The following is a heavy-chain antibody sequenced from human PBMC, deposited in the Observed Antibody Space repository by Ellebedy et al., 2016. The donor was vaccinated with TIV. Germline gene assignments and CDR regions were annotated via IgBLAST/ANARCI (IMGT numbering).Heavy chain of an antibody. CDR2: VSGSGSRT. Sequence: GESLKISCAASGFTFNNYAMNWVRQAPGKGLEWVSGVSGSGSRTFYADSVKGRFTVSRDNSKNTLYLQMNSLGADDTAVYYCARGGGEASGSQGYWGQGTLVTVSS. V-gene: IGHV3-23*01. CDR1: GFTFNNYA. J-gene: IGHJ4*02. CDR3: ARGGGEASGSQGY. D-gene: IGHD3-10*01.